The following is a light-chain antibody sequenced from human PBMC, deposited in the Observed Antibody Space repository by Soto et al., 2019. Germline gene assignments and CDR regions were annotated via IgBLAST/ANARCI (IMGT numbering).Light chain of an antibody. Sequence: DIQLTQSPSFLSASVGDRVTITCRASQGISSYLAWYQQKPGKAPKLLIYAASTLQSGVPSRFSGSGSGTKFTLTISSLQPEDFATYYCQQLNSYPLTFGGGTKWIS. V-gene: IGKV1-9*01. J-gene: IGKJ4*01. CDR2: AAS. CDR1: QGISSY. CDR3: QQLNSYPLT.